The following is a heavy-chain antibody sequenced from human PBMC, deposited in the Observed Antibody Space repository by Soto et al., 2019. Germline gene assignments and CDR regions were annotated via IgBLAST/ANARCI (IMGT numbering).Heavy chain of an antibody. CDR1: GFTFSGSA. CDR2: IRSKANSYAT. V-gene: IGHV3-73*01. J-gene: IGHJ3*02. Sequence: GGSLRLSCAASGFTFSGSAMHWVRQASGKGLEWVGRIRSKANSYATAYAASVKGRFTISRDDSKNTAYLQMNSLKTEDTAVFYCTRGDYYDSSGLPSDAFDIWGQGTMVTVSS. CDR3: TRGDYYDSSGLPSDAFDI. D-gene: IGHD3-22*01.